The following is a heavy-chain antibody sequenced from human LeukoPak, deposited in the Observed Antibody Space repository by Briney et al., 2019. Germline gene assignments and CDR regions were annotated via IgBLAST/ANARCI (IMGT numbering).Heavy chain of an antibody. Sequence: GGSLRLSCAASGFNFSSYGMHWVRQAPGKGLEWVAVIWYDGSNKYYADSVKGRFTISRDNSKNTLYLQMNSLRAEDTAVYYCARDGMFEHDFDYWGQGTLVTVSS. CDR1: GFNFSSYG. V-gene: IGHV3-33*01. D-gene: IGHD3-10*02. CDR3: ARDGMFEHDFDY. J-gene: IGHJ4*02. CDR2: IWYDGSNK.